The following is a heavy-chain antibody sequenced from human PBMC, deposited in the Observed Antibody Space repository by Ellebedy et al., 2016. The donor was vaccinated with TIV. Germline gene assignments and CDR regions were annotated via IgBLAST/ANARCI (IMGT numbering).Heavy chain of an antibody. V-gene: IGHV4-38-2*02. CDR3: ARDRGAASFDP. Sequence: MPGGSLRLSCAVYGGSFNDYFWGWIRQPPGKGLEWIGSIYHSGTTYYNPSLKSRVTISVDTSKNQFSLKLRSVTAADTAVYYCARDRGAASFDPWGQGALVTVSS. CDR2: IYHSGTT. J-gene: IGHJ5*02. CDR1: GGSFNDYF. D-gene: IGHD6-25*01.